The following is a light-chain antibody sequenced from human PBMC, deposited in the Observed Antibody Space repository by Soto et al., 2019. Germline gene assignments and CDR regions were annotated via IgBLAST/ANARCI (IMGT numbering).Light chain of an antibody. CDR3: SSYAGSNRV. CDR1: SSDVGGYNY. Sequence: QSVLTQPPSASGSPGQSVTISCTGTSSDVGGYNYVSWYQQHPGKAPKLMIYGVSKRPSGVPDRFSGSKSGNTASPTVSGLQAEDEADYYCSSYAGSNRVFGTGTKVTVL. CDR2: GVS. V-gene: IGLV2-8*01. J-gene: IGLJ1*01.